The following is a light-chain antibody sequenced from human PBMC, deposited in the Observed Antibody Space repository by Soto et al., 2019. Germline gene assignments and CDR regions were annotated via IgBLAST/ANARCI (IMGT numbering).Light chain of an antibody. V-gene: IGLV2-14*01. CDR2: DVS. CDR3: SSYTTGGSYV. J-gene: IGLJ1*01. Sequence: QSALTQPASVSGSPVLSIAISCTGTSSDVGGYNSVSWYQQHPGKAPKLMIYDVSNRPSGVSNRFSGSKSGNTASLTISGLQAEDEGDYYCSSYTTGGSYVFGTGTKVTVL. CDR1: SSDVGGYNS.